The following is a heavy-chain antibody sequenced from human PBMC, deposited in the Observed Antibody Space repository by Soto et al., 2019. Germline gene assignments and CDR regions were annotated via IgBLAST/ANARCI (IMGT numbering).Heavy chain of an antibody. J-gene: IGHJ4*02. Sequence: EVQLVESGGASVQRGGSLRLSCAASGFSFGDYWMSWVRQAPGKGLEWVAHMKKDGSENYYGDSVKGRFTVSRDNSRNALYLQMNSLRAEDTAVYYCAKLGSGYYTGLYFDYWGQGTLVTVSS. D-gene: IGHD3-3*01. CDR2: MKKDGSEN. CDR1: GFSFGDYW. CDR3: AKLGSGYYTGLYFDY. V-gene: IGHV3-7*03.